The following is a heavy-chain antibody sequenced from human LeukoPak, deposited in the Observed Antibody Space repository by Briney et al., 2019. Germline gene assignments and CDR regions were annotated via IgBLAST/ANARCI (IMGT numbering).Heavy chain of an antibody. V-gene: IGHV4-34*01. Sequence: SETLSLTCAVYGGSFSGYYWSWIRQPPGKGLEWIGEINHSGSTNYNPSLKSRVTISVDTSKNQFSLKLSSVTAADTAVYYCARASRYCRSTSCGGDGMDVWGQGTTVTVSS. CDR1: GGSFSGYY. J-gene: IGHJ6*02. D-gene: IGHD2-2*01. CDR2: INHSGST. CDR3: ARASRYCRSTSCGGDGMDV.